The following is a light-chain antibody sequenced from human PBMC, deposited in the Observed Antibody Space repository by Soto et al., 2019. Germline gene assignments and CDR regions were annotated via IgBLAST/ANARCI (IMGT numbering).Light chain of an antibody. V-gene: IGLV3-21*04. CDR2: YDS. Sequence: SYELTQPPSVSVAPGKTARITCGGNNIGSKSVHWDQQQPGQAPVLVIYYDSDRPSGIPERFSGSNSGNTATLTISRVEAGDESDYYCQVWDSSSDHPVVFGGGTKVTVL. J-gene: IGLJ2*01. CDR1: NIGSKS. CDR3: QVWDSSSDHPVV.